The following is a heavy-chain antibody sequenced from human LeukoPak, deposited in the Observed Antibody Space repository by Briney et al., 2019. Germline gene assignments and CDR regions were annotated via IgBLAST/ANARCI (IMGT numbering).Heavy chain of an antibody. Sequence: GGSLRLSCAASGFTFSGNAMNWVRQAPGKGLEWVSSISSSSSYIYYADSVKGRFTISRDNAKNSLYLQMNSLRAEDTAVYYCARGDYVLLWFGESYGPPSFGYWGQGTLVTVSS. CDR1: GFTFSGNA. CDR3: ARGDYVLLWFGESYGPPSFGY. J-gene: IGHJ4*02. CDR2: ISSSSSYI. V-gene: IGHV3-21*01. D-gene: IGHD3-10*01.